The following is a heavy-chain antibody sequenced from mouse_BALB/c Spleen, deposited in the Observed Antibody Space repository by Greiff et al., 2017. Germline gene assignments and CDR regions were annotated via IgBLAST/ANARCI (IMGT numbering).Heavy chain of an antibody. CDR2: IWAGGST. CDR1: GFSLTSYG. CDR3: ARDRNYGSSYAFAY. V-gene: IGHV2-9*02. D-gene: IGHD1-1*01. J-gene: IGHJ3*01. Sequence: VQGVESGPGLVAPSQSLSITCTVSGFSLTSYGVHWVRQPPGKGLEWLGVIWAGGSTNYNSALMSRLSISKDNSKSQVFLKMNSLQTDDTAMYYCARDRNYGSSYAFAYWGQGTLVTVSA.